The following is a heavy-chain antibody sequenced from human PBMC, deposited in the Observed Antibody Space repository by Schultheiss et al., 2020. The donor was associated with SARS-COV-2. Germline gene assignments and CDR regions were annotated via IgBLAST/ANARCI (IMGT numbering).Heavy chain of an antibody. D-gene: IGHD1-26*01. V-gene: IGHV3-74*01. J-gene: IGHJ4*02. CDR1: GFTFSTYW. CDR2: INSDGSST. Sequence: GESLKISCAASGFTFSTYWMHWVRQGPGKGLAWVSRINSDGSSTSYADSVKGRFTISRDNSKNTLYLQMNSLRAEDTAVYYCARGGSYHGDYWGQGTLVTVSS. CDR3: ARGGSYHGDY.